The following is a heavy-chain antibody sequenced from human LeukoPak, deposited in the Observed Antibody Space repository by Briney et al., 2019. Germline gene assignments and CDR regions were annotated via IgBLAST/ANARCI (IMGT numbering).Heavy chain of an antibody. J-gene: IGHJ6*02. CDR1: GDSVSSNSAA. CDR3: PRHSGYSAYYYYGMDV. V-gene: IGHV6-1*01. CDR2: TYYRSKWYN. D-gene: IGHD5-12*01. Sequence: SQTLSLTCAISGDSVSSNSAAWNWIRLSPSRGLEWLGRTYYRSKWYNDYAVSVKSRISINSDTTKYQFSLRLSSETPEVTAWESCPRHSGYSAYYYYGMDVWGQGTTVTV.